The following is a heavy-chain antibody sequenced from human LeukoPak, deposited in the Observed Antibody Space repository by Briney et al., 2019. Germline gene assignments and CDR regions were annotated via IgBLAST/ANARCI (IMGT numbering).Heavy chain of an antibody. CDR2: IDTNTGNP. CDR3: ARDGLVVTAIYYFDY. D-gene: IGHD2-21*02. CDR1: GYTFTSYT. J-gene: IGHJ4*02. Sequence: ASVKVSCKASGYTFTSYTMNWVRQAPGQGLEWMGWIDTNTGNPTYAQGFTGRFVFSLDTSVSTAYLQISSLKAEDTAVYYCARDGLVVTAIYYFDYWGQGTLVTVSS. V-gene: IGHV7-4-1*02.